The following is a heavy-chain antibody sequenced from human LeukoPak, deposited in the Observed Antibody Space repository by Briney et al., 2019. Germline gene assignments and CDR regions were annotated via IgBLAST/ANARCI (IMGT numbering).Heavy chain of an antibody. Sequence: QAGGSLRLSCVASGFSFSAHGMYWVRQAPGKGLDWVAVIWHDGSNAYYTDAVKGRFTISRDNSKNTLYLEMDSLRAEDTAIYYCARDPCGAECPPSDWGQGVLVTVSS. CDR1: GFSFSAHG. CDR2: IWHDGSNA. D-gene: IGHD2-21*01. CDR3: ARDPCGAECPPSD. J-gene: IGHJ4*02. V-gene: IGHV3-33*01.